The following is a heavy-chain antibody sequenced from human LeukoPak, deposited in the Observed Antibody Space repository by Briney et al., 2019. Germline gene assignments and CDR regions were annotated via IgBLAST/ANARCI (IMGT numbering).Heavy chain of an antibody. CDR3: ARIPCSSATCHKRFDY. V-gene: IGHV5-51*01. CDR1: GYSFTNYW. Sequence: GESLKISCKGSGYSFTNYWIGWVRQMPGKGLEWMGIIYPGDSDATYSPSFQGQVTISADKSISTAYLQWSSLKASDTAIYYCARIPCSSATCHKRFDYWGQGTLVTVSS. D-gene: IGHD2-2*01. J-gene: IGHJ4*02. CDR2: IYPGDSDA.